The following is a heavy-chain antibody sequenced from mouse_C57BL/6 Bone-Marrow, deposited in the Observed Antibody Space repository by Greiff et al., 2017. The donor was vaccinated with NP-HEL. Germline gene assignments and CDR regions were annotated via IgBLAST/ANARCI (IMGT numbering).Heavy chain of an antibody. CDR3: ARYPIYHGRGDY. V-gene: IGHV1-50*01. CDR2: IDPSDSYT. CDR1: GYTFTSYW. J-gene: IGHJ4*01. D-gene: IGHD1-1*01. Sequence: QVQLQQPGAELVKPGASVKLSCKASGYTFTSYWMQWVKQRPGQGLEWIGEIDPSDSYTNYNQKFKGKATLTVDTSSSTAYMQLSSLTSEDSAVYYCARYPIYHGRGDYWGQGTSVTVSS.